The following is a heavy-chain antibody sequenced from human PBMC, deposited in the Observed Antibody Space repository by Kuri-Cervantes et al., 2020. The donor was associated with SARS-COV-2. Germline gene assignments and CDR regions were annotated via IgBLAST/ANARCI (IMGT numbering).Heavy chain of an antibody. Sequence: GGSLRLSCAASGFTFSNYGMTWVRQAPGKGLEWVSAISGSGGSTYYADSVKGRFTISRDNSKNTLYLQMNSLRAEDTAVYYCATASGYDYGDYWGQGTLVTVSS. V-gene: IGHV3-23*01. J-gene: IGHJ4*02. CDR3: ATASGYDYGDY. CDR2: ISGSGGST. CDR1: GFTFSNYG. D-gene: IGHD5-12*01.